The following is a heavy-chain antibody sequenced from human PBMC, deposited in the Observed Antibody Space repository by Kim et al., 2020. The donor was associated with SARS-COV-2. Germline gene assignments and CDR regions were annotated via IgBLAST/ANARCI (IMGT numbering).Heavy chain of an antibody. CDR1: GLTFRTSD. CDR3: AREISTFSPQAVAGTYFDY. CDR2: ISSSGSYI. V-gene: IGHV3-21*01. D-gene: IGHD6-19*01. J-gene: IGHJ4*02. Sequence: GGSLRLSCVTSGLTFRTSDMNWVRQAPGKGLEWVSSISSSGSYIYYRDSVKGRFTISRDNAGDSLFLQMDSLRVEDTAVYYCAREISTFSPQAVAGTYFDYWGQGTLVTVSS.